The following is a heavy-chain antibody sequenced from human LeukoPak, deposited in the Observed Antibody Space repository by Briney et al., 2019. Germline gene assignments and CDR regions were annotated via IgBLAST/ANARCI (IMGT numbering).Heavy chain of an antibody. J-gene: IGHJ4*02. V-gene: IGHV4-34*01. D-gene: IGHD3-22*01. CDR1: GGSFSGYY. Sequence: PSETLSLTCAVYGGSFSGYYWSWIRQPPGKGLEWIGEINHSGSTNYNPSLKSRVTISVDTSKNQFSLKLSSVTAADTAVYYCARGHYYDSSCYGRDWGQGTLVTVSS. CDR3: ARGHYYDSSCYGRD. CDR2: INHSGST.